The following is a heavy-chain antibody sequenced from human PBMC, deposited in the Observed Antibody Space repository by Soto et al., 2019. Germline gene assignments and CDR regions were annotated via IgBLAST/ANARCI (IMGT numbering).Heavy chain of an antibody. Sequence: SETLSLTCTVSGGTISSGGYYWSWIRQHPGKGLEWIGYIYYSGSTYYNPSLKSRVTISVDTSKNQFSLKLSSVTAADTAVYYCASLSYDFWSGYFVPDDAFDIWGQGTLVTVSS. J-gene: IGHJ3*02. CDR2: IYYSGST. CDR3: ASLSYDFWSGYFVPDDAFDI. CDR1: GGTISSGGYY. V-gene: IGHV4-31*03. D-gene: IGHD3-3*01.